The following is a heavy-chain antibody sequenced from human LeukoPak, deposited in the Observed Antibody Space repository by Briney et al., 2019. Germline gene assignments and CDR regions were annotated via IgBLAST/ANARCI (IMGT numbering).Heavy chain of an antibody. CDR2: ISSSGSTI. V-gene: IGHV3-11*01. CDR3: ARSLPYGTTWYGRSDF. D-gene: IGHD6-13*01. J-gene: IGHJ4*02. Sequence: GGSLRLSCAASGFTFSDHYMSWIRQAPGKGLEWVSYISSSGSTINYADSVKGRFTISRDNAMNSLYLQMNSLRAEDTAIYYCARSLPYGTTWYGRSDFWGQGTLVTVSS. CDR1: GFTFSDHY.